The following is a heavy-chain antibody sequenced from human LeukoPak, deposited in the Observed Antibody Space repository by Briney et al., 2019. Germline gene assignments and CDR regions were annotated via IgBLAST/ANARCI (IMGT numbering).Heavy chain of an antibody. V-gene: IGHV4-59*01. CDR2: TSDTGKT. Sequence: TSETLSLTCSVSGASLSSYYWGWIRQSPGKGLEWLCYTSDTGKTDYNPSLKSRGTLSLDTSKNQFTLRLTSVTAADTAVYYCVTGYYEPFDNWGQGTLVTVSS. J-gene: IGHJ4*02. D-gene: IGHD3-3*01. CDR1: GASLSSYY. CDR3: VTGYYEPFDN.